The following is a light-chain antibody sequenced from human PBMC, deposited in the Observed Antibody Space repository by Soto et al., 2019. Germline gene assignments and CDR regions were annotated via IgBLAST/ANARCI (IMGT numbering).Light chain of an antibody. J-gene: IGKJ2*01. V-gene: IGKV1-39*01. Sequence: DIQMTQSPSSLSASVGDRVTITCRASQSISSSYLNWYQQKSGTAPKLLIYAAFSLQSGVPSRFSGSASGTVFTLTISSLQPDDFATYYCQQSYTSPYTFGLGTKLEIK. CDR1: QSISSSY. CDR3: QQSYTSPYT. CDR2: AAF.